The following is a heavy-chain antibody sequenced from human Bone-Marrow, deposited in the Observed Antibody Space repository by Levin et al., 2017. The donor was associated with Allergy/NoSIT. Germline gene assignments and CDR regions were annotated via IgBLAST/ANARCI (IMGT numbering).Heavy chain of an antibody. V-gene: IGHV3-9*01. CDR3: AKDLGRASDY. CDR2: ISWNSGSI. CDR1: GFTFDDYA. D-gene: IGHD3-10*01. Sequence: SLKISCAASGFTFDDYAMHWVRQAPGKGLEWVSGISWNSGSIGYADSVKGRFTISRDNAKNSLYLQMNSLRAEDTALYYCAKDLGRASDYWGQGTLVTVSS. J-gene: IGHJ4*02.